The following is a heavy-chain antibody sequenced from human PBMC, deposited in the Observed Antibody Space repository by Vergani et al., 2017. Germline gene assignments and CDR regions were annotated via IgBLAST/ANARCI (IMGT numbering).Heavy chain of an antibody. CDR3: AMSSSQYSSSWYLFDY. CDR1: GYSFTSYW. CDR2: IYPGDYDT. V-gene: IGHV5-51*03. D-gene: IGHD6-13*01. Sequence: EVQLVQSGAEVKKPGESLKISCKGSGYSFTSYWIGWVRQMPGKGLEWMGIIYPGDYDTRYSPSFQGQVTISADKSISTAYLQWSSLKASDTAMYYCAMSSSQYSSSWYLFDYWGQGTLVTVSS. J-gene: IGHJ4*02.